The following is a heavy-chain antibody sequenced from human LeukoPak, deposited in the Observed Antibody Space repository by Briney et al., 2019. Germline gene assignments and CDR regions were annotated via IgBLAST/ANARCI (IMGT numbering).Heavy chain of an antibody. CDR1: GYTFTGYY. CDR2: INPNSGGT. CDR3: AREYGSGSARFDP. D-gene: IGHD3-10*01. V-gene: IGHV1-2*04. Sequence: ASVNVSCKASGYTFTGYYMHWVRQAPGQGLEWMGWINPNSGGTNYAQKFQGWVTMTRDTSISTAYMELSRLRSDDTAVYYCAREYGSGSARFDPWGQGTLVTVSS. J-gene: IGHJ5*02.